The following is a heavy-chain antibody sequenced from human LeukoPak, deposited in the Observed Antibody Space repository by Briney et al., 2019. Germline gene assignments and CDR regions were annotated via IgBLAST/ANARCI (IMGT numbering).Heavy chain of an antibody. D-gene: IGHD3-22*01. CDR1: GGSISSYY. CDR3: ARLVDSSGYLYYFDY. CDR2: IYYSGST. Sequence: SETLSLTCTVSGGSISSYYWSWIRQPPGKGLEWIGYIYYSGSTNYNPSLKSRVTISVDTSKNQFSLKLSSVTVADTAAYYCARLVDSSGYLYYFDYWGQGTLVTVSS. V-gene: IGHV4-59*08. J-gene: IGHJ4*02.